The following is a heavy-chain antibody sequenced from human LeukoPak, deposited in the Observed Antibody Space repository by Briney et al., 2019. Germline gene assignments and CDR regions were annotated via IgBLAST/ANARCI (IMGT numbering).Heavy chain of an antibody. D-gene: IGHD6-13*01. Sequence: GGSLRLSCAASGFTFSSYAMSWVRQAPGKGLEWVSTISGSGGSTYYADSVKGRFTISRDNSKNTLYLQMNSLRAEDTAVYYCAKDSASIGIAAAGVYFQHWGQGTLVTVSS. V-gene: IGHV3-23*01. CDR3: AKDSASIGIAAAGVYFQH. CDR1: GFTFSSYA. CDR2: ISGSGGST. J-gene: IGHJ1*01.